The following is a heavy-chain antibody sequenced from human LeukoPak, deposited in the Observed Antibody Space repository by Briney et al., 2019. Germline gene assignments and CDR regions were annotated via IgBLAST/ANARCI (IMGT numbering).Heavy chain of an antibody. J-gene: IGHJ4*02. D-gene: IGHD6-13*01. CDR2: ISYDGSNK. CDR3: AQVHSSPTGFDY. CDR1: GFTFSSYG. Sequence: GGSLRLSCAASGFTFSSYGMHWVRQAPGKGLEWVAVISYDGSNKYYADSVKGRFTISRDNSKNTLYLQMNSLRAEDTAVYYCAQVHSSPTGFDYWGQGTLATVSS. V-gene: IGHV3-30*18.